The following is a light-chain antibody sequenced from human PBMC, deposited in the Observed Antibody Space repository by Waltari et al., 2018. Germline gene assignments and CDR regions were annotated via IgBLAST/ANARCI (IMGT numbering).Light chain of an antibody. CDR2: AAS. CDR1: QSISTY. Sequence: QMTQSPSSLSASVGDRVTIACRASQSISTYLNWYRHKPGKAPELLIFAASSLQSGVPSRFSGSGSGTDFTLTISSLRAEDLATYYCQQSYTPPPTFGQGTRLDIK. V-gene: IGKV1-39*01. J-gene: IGKJ5*01. CDR3: QQSYTPPPT.